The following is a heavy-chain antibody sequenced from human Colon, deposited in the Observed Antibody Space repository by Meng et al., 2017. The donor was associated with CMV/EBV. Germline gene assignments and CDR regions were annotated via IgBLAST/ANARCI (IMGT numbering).Heavy chain of an antibody. CDR1: EYTFTGYY. Sequence: VQRVQSGAEVKKPGASMKVSCKASEYTFTGYYMHWVRQAPGQGLEWMGWINPNSGGTNYAQKFQGRVTMTRDTSITTAYMELSRLRSDDTAVYYCARDWYPGDRRGSFDYWGQGTLVTVSS. CDR3: ARDWYPGDRRGSFDY. CDR2: INPNSGGT. V-gene: IGHV1-2*02. J-gene: IGHJ4*02. D-gene: IGHD3-22*01.